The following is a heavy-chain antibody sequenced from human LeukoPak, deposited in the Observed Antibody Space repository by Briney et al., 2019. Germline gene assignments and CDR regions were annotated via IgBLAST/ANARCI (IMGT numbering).Heavy chain of an antibody. D-gene: IGHD3-22*01. CDR3: AKDRAYYDSGGYYY. Sequence: PGGSLRLSCAASGFTFSDYAMSWVRQAPGKGLEWVSGISGRGDSTYYADSVKGRFTISRHNSERSVYLQMNSLRAEDTAVYYCAKDRAYYDSGGYYYWGQGTLVTVSS. J-gene: IGHJ4*02. CDR2: ISGRGDST. CDR1: GFTFSDYA. V-gene: IGHV3-23*01.